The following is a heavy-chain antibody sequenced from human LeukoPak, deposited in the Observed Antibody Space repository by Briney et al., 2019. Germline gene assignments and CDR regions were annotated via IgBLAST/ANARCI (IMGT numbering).Heavy chain of an antibody. Sequence: ASVTVSCKASGYTFTGYYMHWVRQAPGQGLEWMGWINPNSGGTNYAQKFHGRVTKTRDTSISTADMELSRLTSDDAAVYYCARAYRAPTLDYWGQGTLVTVSS. J-gene: IGHJ4*02. V-gene: IGHV1-2*02. CDR2: INPNSGGT. CDR1: GYTFTGYY. CDR3: ARAYRAPTLDY. D-gene: IGHD1-26*01.